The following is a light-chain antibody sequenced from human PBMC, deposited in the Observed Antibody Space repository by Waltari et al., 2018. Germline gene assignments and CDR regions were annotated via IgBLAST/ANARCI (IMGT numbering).Light chain of an antibody. Sequence: EIVLTHSPATLSLSPGERATLPCRPSESVISTLACYQQKPGQAPRLLIDDSSNRPTAIPARCSGRGAGTDFTLTSSSLEAEDFADYYCQQRGNALTFGGGTKVEIK. CDR2: DSS. V-gene: IGKV3-11*01. CDR1: ESVIST. CDR3: QQRGNALT. J-gene: IGKJ4*01.